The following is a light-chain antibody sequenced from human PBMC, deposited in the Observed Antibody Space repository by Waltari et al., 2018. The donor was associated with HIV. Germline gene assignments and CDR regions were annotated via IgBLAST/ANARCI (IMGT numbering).Light chain of an antibody. Sequence: QSMLTQPPSASGTPGQRVTIPCSGSSSNIGGNYVYWYQQVPGTAPKLLIYRNNQRPSGAPDRFSGSKSGTAASLAISGLRSEDEADYYCAAWDDSLSGWVFGGGTKLTVL. CDR1: SSNIGGNY. CDR3: AAWDDSLSGWV. V-gene: IGLV1-47*01. CDR2: RNN. J-gene: IGLJ3*02.